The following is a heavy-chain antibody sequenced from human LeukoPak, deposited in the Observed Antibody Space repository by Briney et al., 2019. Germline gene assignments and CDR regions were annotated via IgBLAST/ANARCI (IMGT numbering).Heavy chain of an antibody. J-gene: IGHJ4*02. Sequence: SETLSLTCAVYGGSFSGYYWSWIRQPPGKGLEWIGSIYYSGSTYYNPSLKSRVTISVDTSKNQFSLKLSSVTAADTAVYYCARDFVDTAMEDYFDYWGQGTLVTVSS. CDR2: IYYSGST. CDR1: GGSFSGYY. V-gene: IGHV4-34*01. CDR3: ARDFVDTAMEDYFDY. D-gene: IGHD5-18*01.